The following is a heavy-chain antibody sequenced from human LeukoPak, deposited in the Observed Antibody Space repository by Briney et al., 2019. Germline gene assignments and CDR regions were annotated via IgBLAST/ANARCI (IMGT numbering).Heavy chain of an antibody. V-gene: IGHV4-39*01. CDR2: IYYSGST. Sequence: SETLSLTCTVSGRSISSSSYFWGWIRQPPGKGLEWIGSIYYSGSTYYNPSLKSRVTISVDTSNNQFSLKLSSVTAADTAVYYCARTDYTTDYWGQGTLVTVSS. J-gene: IGHJ4*02. CDR3: ARTDYTTDY. CDR1: GRSISSSSYF. D-gene: IGHD4-11*01.